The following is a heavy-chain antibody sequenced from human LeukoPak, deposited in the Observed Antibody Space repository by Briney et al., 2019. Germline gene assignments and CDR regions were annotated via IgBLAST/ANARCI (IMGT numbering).Heavy chain of an antibody. J-gene: IGHJ5*02. D-gene: IGHD5-18*01. CDR2: IYHSGST. CDR3: ARQPYTYGPTSWFDP. CDR1: GGSISSSNW. V-gene: IGHV4-4*02. Sequence: SSGTLSLTCAVSGGSISSSNWWSWVRQPPGQGLAWIGEIYHSGSTNYNPSLKSRVTISVDTSKNQFSLKLSSVTAADTAVYYCARQPYTYGPTSWFDPWGQGTLVTVSS.